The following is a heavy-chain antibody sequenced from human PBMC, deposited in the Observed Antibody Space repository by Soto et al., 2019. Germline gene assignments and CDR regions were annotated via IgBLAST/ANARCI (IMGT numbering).Heavy chain of an antibody. D-gene: IGHD3-16*02. V-gene: IGHV3-7*01. J-gene: IGHJ4*02. CDR2: IKQDGSEK. Sequence: EVQLVESGGGLVQPGGSLRLSCAASGFTFSSYWMSWVRQAPGKGLEWVANIKQDGSEKYYVDSVKGRFTISRDNAKNLVYLQMNSLRAEDTAVYYCARDFDDYIWGSYRPYFDYWGQGTLVTVSS. CDR1: GFTFSSYW. CDR3: ARDFDDYIWGSYRPYFDY.